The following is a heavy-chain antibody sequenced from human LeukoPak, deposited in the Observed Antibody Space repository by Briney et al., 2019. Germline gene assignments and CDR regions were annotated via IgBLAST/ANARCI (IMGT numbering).Heavy chain of an antibody. CDR2: ISGSGGST. CDR1: GFTFSSYG. V-gene: IGHV3-23*01. CDR3: AKDLGYTLRATYYFDY. Sequence: GGTLRLSCAASGFTFSSYGMSWVRQAPGKGLEWVSAISGSGGSTYYADSVKGRFTISRDNSKNTLYLQMNSLRAEDTAVYYCAKDLGYTLRATYYFDYWGQGTLVTVSS. D-gene: IGHD2-2*02. J-gene: IGHJ4*02.